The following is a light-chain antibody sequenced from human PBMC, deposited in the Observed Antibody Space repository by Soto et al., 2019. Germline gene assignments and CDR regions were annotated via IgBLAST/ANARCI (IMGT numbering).Light chain of an antibody. J-gene: IGKJ5*01. CDR1: QTISTW. CDR2: RAS. Sequence: DIQMTQSPSTLSASVGDRVTITFRASQTISTWLAWYQQKPGKAPKLLIYRASSLESGVPSRFSGSGSGTEFTLTISSLQPDDFATYYCQQYHSYSVTFGQGTRLEIK. CDR3: QQYHSYSVT. V-gene: IGKV1-5*03.